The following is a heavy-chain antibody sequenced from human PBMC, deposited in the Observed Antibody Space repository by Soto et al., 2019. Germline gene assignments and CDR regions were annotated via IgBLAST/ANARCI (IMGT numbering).Heavy chain of an antibody. Sequence: PSETLSLTCTVSGGSISSGGYYWSWVRQHPGKGPEWIGYIYYSGSTYYNPSLKSRVTISVDTSKNQFSLKLSSVTAADTAVYYCARDLVSWDYGDYDWYFDLWGRGTLVTVSS. CDR2: IYYSGST. D-gene: IGHD4-17*01. CDR1: GGSISSGGYY. CDR3: ARDLVSWDYGDYDWYFDL. J-gene: IGHJ2*01. V-gene: IGHV4-31*03.